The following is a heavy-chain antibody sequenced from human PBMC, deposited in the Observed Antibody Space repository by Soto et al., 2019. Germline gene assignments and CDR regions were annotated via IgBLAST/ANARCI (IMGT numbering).Heavy chain of an antibody. V-gene: IGHV3-23*01. CDR1: GFTFSNYA. CDR2: LTGSGGAT. J-gene: IGHJ4*02. D-gene: IGHD6-13*01. Sequence: EVQLLESGGGLVQPGGSLRLSCAASGFTFSNYAMSWVRQAPGKGLEWVSGLTGSGGATYYADSVKGRLTISRDNSNNTLYLQMNSLRAEDTAVYYCAKDGSVTAALDYWGQEILVTVSS. CDR3: AKDGSVTAALDY.